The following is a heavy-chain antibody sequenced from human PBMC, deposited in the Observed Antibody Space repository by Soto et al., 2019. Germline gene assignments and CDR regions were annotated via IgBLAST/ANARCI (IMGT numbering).Heavy chain of an antibody. CDR2: ISGSGGST. CDR1: GFTFSSYA. Sequence: EVQLLESGGGLVQPGGSLRLSCAASGFTFSSYAMSWVRQAPGKGLEWVSAISGSGGSTYYADSVKGRFTISRDNSKNTLYLQMNSLSAEDTAVYYCAKRTNIVVVPARNRMDVWGQGTTVTVSS. D-gene: IGHD2-2*01. CDR3: AKRTNIVVVPARNRMDV. V-gene: IGHV3-23*01. J-gene: IGHJ6*02.